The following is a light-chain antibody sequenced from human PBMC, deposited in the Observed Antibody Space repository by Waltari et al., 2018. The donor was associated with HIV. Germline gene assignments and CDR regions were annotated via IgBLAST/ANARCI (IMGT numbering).Light chain of an antibody. CDR2: RDR. V-gene: IGLV1-47*01. CDR3: AAWDDSLSGWV. J-gene: IGLJ3*02. Sequence: QSALTQPPSTSGTPGQTVTIPCSGSSSNIGAHYVSWYQQPPGTAPKLLIYRDRQRPSGVRYRFSGSKSGTYASLAINDLRSEDEAEYHCAAWDDSLSGWVFGGGTNLTVL. CDR1: SSNIGAHY.